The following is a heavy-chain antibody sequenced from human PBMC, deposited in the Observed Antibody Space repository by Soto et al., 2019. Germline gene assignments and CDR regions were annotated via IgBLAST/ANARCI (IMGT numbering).Heavy chain of an antibody. D-gene: IGHD3-9*01. J-gene: IGHJ4*02. CDR2: ISAYNGNT. CDR1: GYTFTSYG. CDR3: ARDLIRNYDILTGYRLPEPD. V-gene: IGHV1-18*01. Sequence: ASVKVSCKASGYTFTSYGISWVRQAPGQGLEWMGWISAYNGNTNYAQKLQGRVTMTTDTSTSTAYMELRSLRSDDTAVYYCARDLIRNYDILTGYRLPEPDWGQGTLVTVSS.